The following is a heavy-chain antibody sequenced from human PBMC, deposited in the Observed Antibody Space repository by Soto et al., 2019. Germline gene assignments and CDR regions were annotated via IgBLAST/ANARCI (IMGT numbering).Heavy chain of an antibody. CDR2: FDPEDGET. CDR3: AGLNGVKDEWELLQFYAFDI. CDR1: GYTLTELS. J-gene: IGHJ3*02. D-gene: IGHD1-26*01. Sequence: ASVKVSCKVSGYTLTELSMHWVRQAPGKGLEWMGGFDPEDGETIYAQKFQGRVTMTEDTSTDTAYMELSSLRSEDTAVYYCAGLNGVKDEWELLQFYAFDIWGQGTMVTVSS. V-gene: IGHV1-24*01.